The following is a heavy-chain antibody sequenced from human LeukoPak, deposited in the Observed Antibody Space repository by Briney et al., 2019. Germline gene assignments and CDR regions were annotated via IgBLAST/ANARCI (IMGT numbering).Heavy chain of an antibody. D-gene: IGHD6-6*01. V-gene: IGHV1-2*02. J-gene: IGHJ4*02. CDR1: GYTFTGYY. CDR2: INPNSGGT. CDR3: ARLEYSSSSDNFDY. Sequence: RASVKVSCKASGYTFTGYYMHWVRQAPGQGLEWMGWINPNSGGTNYAQKFQGRVTMTRDTSISTACMELSRLRSDDTAVYYCARLEYSSSSDNFDYWGQGTLVTVSS.